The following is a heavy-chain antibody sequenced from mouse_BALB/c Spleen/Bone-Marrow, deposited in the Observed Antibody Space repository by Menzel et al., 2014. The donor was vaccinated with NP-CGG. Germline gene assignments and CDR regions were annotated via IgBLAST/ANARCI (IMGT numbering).Heavy chain of an antibody. CDR1: GFNIKVTY. J-gene: IGHJ2*01. CDR2: IDPANGNT. CDR3: ANYYYGYFFDS. D-gene: IGHD1-1*01. Sequence: EVKLVEFGAELVKPGASVKLSCTASGFNIKVTYMHWVKQRPDQGLEWIGRIDPANGNTKYDPKFQGKATITADTSSNTAYLQLSSLTSEDTAVYYCANYYYGYFFDSWGQGTTLTVSS. V-gene: IGHV14-3*02.